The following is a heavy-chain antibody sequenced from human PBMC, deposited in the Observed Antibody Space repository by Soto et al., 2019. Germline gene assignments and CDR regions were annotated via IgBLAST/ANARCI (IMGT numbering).Heavy chain of an antibody. Sequence: QVQLVESVGSVVQPGRSLRLSCAASGFTFSSYGMHWVRQAPGKGLEWVAVIWYGGINKYYADSVKGRFTISRDNSKNTLYLQMNSLRAEYTAVYYCARDGPGGLRQNWFDPWGQGTLVTVSS. J-gene: IGHJ5*02. CDR3: ARDGPGGLRQNWFDP. CDR2: IWYGGINK. V-gene: IGHV3-33*01. CDR1: GFTFSSYG. D-gene: IGHD3-10*01.